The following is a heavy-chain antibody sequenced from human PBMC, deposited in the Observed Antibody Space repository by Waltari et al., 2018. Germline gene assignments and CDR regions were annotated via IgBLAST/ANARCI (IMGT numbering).Heavy chain of an antibody. Sequence: QVQLQQWGAGLLKPSETLSLTCAVYGGPFRGYYWSWIRQPPGKGLWWIGKTTDSEKTKYNPSLKSRISISVDTSKNQFSLTVFSVTAADAAVYYCAGGDGTGKYGYWGQGTRVTVSS. V-gene: IGHV4-34*02. CDR2: TTDSEKT. CDR1: GGPFRGYY. CDR3: AGGDGTGKYGY. J-gene: IGHJ4*02. D-gene: IGHD1-1*01.